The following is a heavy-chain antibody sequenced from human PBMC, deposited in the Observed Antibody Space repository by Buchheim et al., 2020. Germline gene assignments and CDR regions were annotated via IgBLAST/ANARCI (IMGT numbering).Heavy chain of an antibody. D-gene: IGHD4-17*01. Sequence: EVQLVESGGGLVKPGGSLRLSCAASGFTFSSYSMNWVRQAPGQGLEWVSSISSSSSYIYSADSVKGRFTISRDNAKNLLYLQMNSLRAEDTAVYYCAREPPTVTFDYWGQGTL. V-gene: IGHV3-21*01. J-gene: IGHJ4*02. CDR1: GFTFSSYS. CDR2: ISSSSSYI. CDR3: AREPPTVTFDY.